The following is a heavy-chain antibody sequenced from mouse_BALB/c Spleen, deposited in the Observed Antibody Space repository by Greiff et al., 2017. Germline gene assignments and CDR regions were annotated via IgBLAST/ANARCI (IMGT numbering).Heavy chain of an antibody. D-gene: IGHD2-14*01. Sequence: QVQLQQSGAELVKPGASVKMSCKASGYTFTSYWMHWVKQRPGQGLEWIGTIDPSDSYTSYNQKFKGKATLTVDTSSSTAYMQLSSLTSEDSAVYYCTREDRPFDYWGQGTTLTVSS. J-gene: IGHJ2*01. CDR2: IDPSDSYT. CDR1: GYTFTSYW. CDR3: TREDRPFDY. V-gene: IGHV1S127*01.